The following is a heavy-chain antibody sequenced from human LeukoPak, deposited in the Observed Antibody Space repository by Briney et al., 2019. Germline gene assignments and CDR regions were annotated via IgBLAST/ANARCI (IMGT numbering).Heavy chain of an antibody. CDR1: GGSFSGYY. CDR2: IYNSRST. CDR3: AGLRGRPHAFDI. Sequence: SETLSLTCAVSGGSFSGYYWTWIRQHPGKGLKWIGYIYNSRSTYYNPSLKSRVTISVDTSKNQFSLKLSSVSAADTAVYYCAGLRGRPHAFDIWGQGTVVTVSS. D-gene: IGHD5-12*01. V-gene: IGHV4-31*11. J-gene: IGHJ3*02.